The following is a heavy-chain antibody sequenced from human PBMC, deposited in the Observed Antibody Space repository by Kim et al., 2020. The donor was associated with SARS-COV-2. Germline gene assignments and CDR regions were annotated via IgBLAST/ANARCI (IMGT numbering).Heavy chain of an antibody. CDR1: GFTFDDYA. J-gene: IGHJ4*02. D-gene: IGHD5-12*01. CDR2: ISWNSGSI. CDR3: ANVFDDGYNLGYFDY. Sequence: GGSLRLSCAASGFTFDDYAMHWVRQAPGKGLEWVSGISWNSGSIGYADSVKGRFTISRDNAKNSLYLQMNSLRAEDTALYYCANVFDDGYNLGYFDYWGQGTLVTVSS. V-gene: IGHV3-9*01.